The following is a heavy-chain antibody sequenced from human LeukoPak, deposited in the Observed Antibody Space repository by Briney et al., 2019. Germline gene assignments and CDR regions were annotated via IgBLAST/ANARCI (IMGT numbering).Heavy chain of an antibody. V-gene: IGHV3-23*01. CDR3: AKDHLKYASDPSGAFDP. CDR2: ITGSGDTT. Sequence: GGSLRLSCAASGFIYSHRAISWVRQAPGKGLEWVSTITGSGDTTAYADSVKGRFTISRDNSRNRLYLQMSSLRAEDTAIFYCAKDHLKYASDPSGAFDPWGQGTAVIVSS. CDR1: GFIYSHRA. J-gene: IGHJ3*01. D-gene: IGHD5-12*01.